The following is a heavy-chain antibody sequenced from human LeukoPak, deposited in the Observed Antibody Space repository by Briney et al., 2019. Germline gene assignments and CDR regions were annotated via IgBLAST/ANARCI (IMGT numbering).Heavy chain of an antibody. D-gene: IGHD4-17*01. CDR3: ARQTTVTTGFDF. CDR2: IYYSGST. Sequence: SETLSLTCTVSGGSISSYYWSWIRQPPGKGLEWIGYIYYSGSTNYDPSLKSRVTISVDTSKSQFSLKLISVTAADTAVYYCARQTTVTTGFDFWGQGTLVTVSS. J-gene: IGHJ4*02. V-gene: IGHV4-59*08. CDR1: GGSISSYY.